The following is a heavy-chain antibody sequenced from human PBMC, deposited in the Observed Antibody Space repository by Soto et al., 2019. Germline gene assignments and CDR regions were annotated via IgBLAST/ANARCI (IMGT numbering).Heavy chain of an antibody. CDR1: GFTFSSYS. CDR2: INYKSHI. Sequence: EVQLVESGGGLVKPGGSLRLCCAASGFTFSSYSMNWVRQAPGKGLEWVSSINYKSHIDYADSVKGRFTISRDNAKNSLYLQMNSLRAEDTAVYFCARDLIYAGYYYYMDVWGIGTTVTVSS. V-gene: IGHV3-21*01. D-gene: IGHD3-10*01. J-gene: IGHJ6*03. CDR3: ARDLIYAGYYYYMDV.